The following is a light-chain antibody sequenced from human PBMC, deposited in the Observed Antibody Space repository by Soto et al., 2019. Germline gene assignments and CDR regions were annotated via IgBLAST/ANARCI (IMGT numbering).Light chain of an antibody. V-gene: IGKV1-8*01. Sequence: AIRMTQSPSSLSASTGDRVTITCRASQDISNSLVWYQQKPGKAPKVLIHAASTLQSGVSSRFSGSGSGTDFTLPISRLQSEDFATYSCQQYSSYPWTFGQGTKV. CDR1: QDISNS. CDR2: AAS. J-gene: IGKJ1*01. CDR3: QQYSSYPWT.